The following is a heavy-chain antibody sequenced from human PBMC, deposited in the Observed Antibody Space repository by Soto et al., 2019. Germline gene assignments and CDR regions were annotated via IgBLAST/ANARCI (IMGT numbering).Heavy chain of an antibody. V-gene: IGHV4-4*07. Sequence: PSETLSLTCTVSGASISTYYWSWIRQPAGKGLEWIGRFYTDGSTNYNPSLKSRVTMSVDTSKNQFSLKLSSVTAADTAIYYCARERVVARDRPGTDVWGQGTRVTVSS. CDR1: GASISTYY. D-gene: IGHD2-15*01. CDR3: ARERVVARDRPGTDV. J-gene: IGHJ6*02. CDR2: FYTDGST.